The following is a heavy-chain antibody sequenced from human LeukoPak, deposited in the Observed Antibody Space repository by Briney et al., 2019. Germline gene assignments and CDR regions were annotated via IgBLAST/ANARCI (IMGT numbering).Heavy chain of an antibody. CDR1: GGSFSGYY. J-gene: IGHJ5*02. CDR3: ARGAGEGSSSDWFDP. CDR2: INHSGST. V-gene: IGHV4-34*01. Sequence: SETLSLTCGVYGGSFSGYYCSWILQPPGKGLEWFGEINHSGSTNYNPSLKSRVTISVDTSKNQFSLKLSSVTAADTAVYYCARGAGEGSSSDWFDPWGQGTLVTVS. D-gene: IGHD6-13*01.